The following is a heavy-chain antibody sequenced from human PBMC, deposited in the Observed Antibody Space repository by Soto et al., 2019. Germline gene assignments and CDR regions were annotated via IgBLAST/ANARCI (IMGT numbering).Heavy chain of an antibody. J-gene: IGHJ4*02. CDR2: ISSSGSTI. CDR3: ARGYYYDSSGYPCDY. CDR1: GFTFSSYE. V-gene: IGHV3-48*03. Sequence: GGSLRLSCAASGFTFSSYEMNWVRQAPGKGLEWVSYISSSGSTIYYADSVKGRFTISRDNAKNSLYLQMNSLRAEDTAVYYCARGYYYDSSGYPCDYWGQGTLVTVSS. D-gene: IGHD3-22*01.